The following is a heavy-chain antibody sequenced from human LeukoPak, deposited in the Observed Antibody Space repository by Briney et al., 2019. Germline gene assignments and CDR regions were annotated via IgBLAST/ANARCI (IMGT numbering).Heavy chain of an antibody. V-gene: IGHV4-4*07. Sequence: SETLSLTCTVSGGSISSYYWSWIRQPAGKGLEWIGRIYTSGSTNYNPSLKSRVTMSVDTSKNQFSLKLSSVTAADTAVYYCAGARNRSYHYAFDIWGQGTMVTVSS. CDR2: IYTSGST. J-gene: IGHJ3*02. D-gene: IGHD1-26*01. CDR1: GGSISSYY. CDR3: AGARNRSYHYAFDI.